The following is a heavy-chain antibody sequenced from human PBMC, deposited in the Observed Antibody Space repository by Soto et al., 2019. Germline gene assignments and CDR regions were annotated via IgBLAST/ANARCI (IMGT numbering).Heavy chain of an antibody. CDR2: ISGSGGST. Sequence: GGSLRLSCAASGLTFSSYAMSWVRQAPGKGLEWVSAISGSGGSTYYADSVKGRFTISRDNSKNTLYLQMNSLRAEDTAVYYCAKGYPVQLEPYYYYYYMDVWGKGTTVTVSS. CDR3: AKGYPVQLEPYYYYYYMDV. D-gene: IGHD1-1*01. V-gene: IGHV3-23*01. CDR1: GLTFSSYA. J-gene: IGHJ6*03.